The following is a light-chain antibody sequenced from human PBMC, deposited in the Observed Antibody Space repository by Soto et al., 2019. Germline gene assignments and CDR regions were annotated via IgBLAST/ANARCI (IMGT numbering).Light chain of an antibody. CDR1: QSISDT. CDR3: QQYGSSPIT. J-gene: IGKJ5*01. V-gene: IGKV3-15*01. Sequence: EVFMTPSPPTLSVSPGGRATLSCRASQSISDTLAWYQQKPGQAPRLLIHGASTRAPGFPARFSGSGSGTDFTLTISRLEPEDFAVYYCQQYGSSPITFGQGTRLEIK. CDR2: GAS.